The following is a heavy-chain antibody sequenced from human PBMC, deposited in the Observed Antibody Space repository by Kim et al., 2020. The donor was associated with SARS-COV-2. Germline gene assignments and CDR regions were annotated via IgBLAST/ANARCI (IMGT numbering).Heavy chain of an antibody. Sequence: GGSLRLSCAASGFTFSSYAMSWVRQAPGKGLEWVSVIYSGGSSTYYADSVKGRFTISRDNSKNTLYLQMNSLRAEDTAVYYCAKANRITMVRGVIIPGAPYYYSGMDVWGQGTTVTVSS. CDR2: IYSGGSST. V-gene: IGHV3-23*03. CDR1: GFTFSSYA. CDR3: AKANRITMVRGVIIPGAPYYYSGMDV. J-gene: IGHJ6*02. D-gene: IGHD3-10*01.